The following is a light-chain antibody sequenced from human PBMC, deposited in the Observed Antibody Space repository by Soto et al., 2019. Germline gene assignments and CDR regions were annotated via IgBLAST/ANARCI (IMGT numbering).Light chain of an antibody. CDR2: DAS. Sequence: EIVMTQSPATLSVSPWERATLSCMASQSVSSYLGWYQQRPGQAPRLLIYDASNRATGIPDRLSGSGSGTDFTLTISRLEPEDFAVYYCQQYGSSPLWTFGQGTKVDIK. CDR3: QQYGSSPLWT. CDR1: QSVSSY. V-gene: IGKV3-20*01. J-gene: IGKJ1*01.